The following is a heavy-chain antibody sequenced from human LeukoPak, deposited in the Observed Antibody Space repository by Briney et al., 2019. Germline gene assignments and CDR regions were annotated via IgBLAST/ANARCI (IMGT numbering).Heavy chain of an antibody. CDR3: AKAPPQLWFGELIPHFDY. J-gene: IGHJ4*02. V-gene: IGHV1-18*01. Sequence: ASVRVSCKASGYTFTSYGISWVRQAPGQGLEWMGWISAYNGNTNYAQKLQGRVTMTTDTSTSTAYMELRSLRSDDTAVYYCAKAPPQLWFGELIPHFDYWGQGTLVTVSS. CDR2: ISAYNGNT. CDR1: GYTFTSYG. D-gene: IGHD3-10*01.